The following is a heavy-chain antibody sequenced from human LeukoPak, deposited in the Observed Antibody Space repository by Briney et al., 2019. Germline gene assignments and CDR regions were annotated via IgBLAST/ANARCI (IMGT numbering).Heavy chain of an antibody. V-gene: IGHV1-69*04. D-gene: IGHD3-3*01. CDR3: ASFRSGYYTVDY. CDR2: IIPILGIA. CDR1: GGTFSSYA. J-gene: IGHJ4*02. Sequence: ASVKVSCKASGGTFSSYAISWVRQAPGQGLEWMGRIIPILGIANYAQKFQGRVTITADKSTSTAYMELSSLRSEDTAVYYCASFRSGYYTVDYWGQGTLVTVSS.